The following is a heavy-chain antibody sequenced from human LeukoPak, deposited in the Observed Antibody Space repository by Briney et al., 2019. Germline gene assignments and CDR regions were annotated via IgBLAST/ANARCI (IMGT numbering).Heavy chain of an antibody. CDR1: GGSISNYY. D-gene: IGHD6-6*01. Sequence: SETLSLTCTVSGGSISNYYWTWIRQPPGKGLEWIGYIYYSGSTNYNPSLKSRVTISVDTSKNQFSLSLTSVTAADTAVYYCARAYSGSFPFDYWGQGTLVTVSS. CDR3: ARAYSGSFPFDY. CDR2: IYYSGST. V-gene: IGHV4-59*01. J-gene: IGHJ4*02.